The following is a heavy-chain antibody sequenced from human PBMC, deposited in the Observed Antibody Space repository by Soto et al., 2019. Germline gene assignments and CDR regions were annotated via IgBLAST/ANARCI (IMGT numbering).Heavy chain of an antibody. Sequence: GGSLRLSCAASGFTFSSYWMHWVRQAPGKGLVWVSRMNSDGTTTNYADSVKGRFTISRDNARNTLYLQMSSLKASDTAMYYCARQNPFWSGYYTHSTLSGYYYGMDVWGQGTTVTVS. CDR1: GFTFSSYW. CDR3: ARQNPFWSGYYTHSTLSGYYYGMDV. V-gene: IGHV3-74*01. J-gene: IGHJ6*02. CDR2: MNSDGTTT. D-gene: IGHD3-3*01.